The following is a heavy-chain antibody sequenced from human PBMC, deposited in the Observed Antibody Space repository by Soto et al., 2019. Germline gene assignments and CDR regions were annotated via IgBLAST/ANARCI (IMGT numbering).Heavy chain of an antibody. CDR2: IYSGGST. CDR1: GFIVSSYY. CDR3: ARSWGYLDY. V-gene: IGHV3-53*01. D-gene: IGHD3-16*01. J-gene: IGHJ4*02. Sequence: EVQLVESGGGLIQPGGSLRLSCAGSGFIVSSYYMSWVRQAPGKGLEWISVIYSGGSTDYADSVMGRFTISRDNSKNTLYLQMNSLRAEDTAMYYCARSWGYLDYWGQGTLVTVSS.